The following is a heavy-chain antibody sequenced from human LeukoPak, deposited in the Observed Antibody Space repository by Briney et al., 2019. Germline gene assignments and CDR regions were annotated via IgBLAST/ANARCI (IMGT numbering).Heavy chain of an antibody. J-gene: IGHJ4*02. CDR2: MNPNTGNT. CDR3: ARKFLGSRGYYFDY. D-gene: IGHD3-10*01. CDR1: GYTFTSCD. V-gene: IGHV1-8*01. Sequence: ASVKVSCKASGYTFTSCDINWVRQATGQGLEWMGWMNPNTGNTGYAQKFRGRVTMTRNTCIRTAYMELSSLSSEDTAVYYCARKFLGSRGYYFDYWGQGTLVTVSS.